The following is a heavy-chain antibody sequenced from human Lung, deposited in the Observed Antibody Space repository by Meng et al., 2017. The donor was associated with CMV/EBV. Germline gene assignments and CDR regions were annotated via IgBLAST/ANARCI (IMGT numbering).Heavy chain of an antibody. CDR1: GGTFSSYA. D-gene: IGHD2-2*01. Sequence: SVKVSCKASGGTFSSYAISWVRQAPGQGLEWMGGIIPILGIANYAQKFQGRVTITADKSTSTAYMELSSLGSEDTAVYYCARAIIRGVPAVDYYYGMDVWGQGTXVTVSS. CDR2: IIPILGIA. J-gene: IGHJ6*02. CDR3: ARAIIRGVPAVDYYYGMDV. V-gene: IGHV1-69*10.